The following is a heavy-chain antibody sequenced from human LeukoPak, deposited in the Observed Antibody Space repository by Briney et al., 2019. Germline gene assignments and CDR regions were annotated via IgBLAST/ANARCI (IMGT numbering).Heavy chain of an antibody. CDR3: ARGFSSSWFY. CDR2: IYTSGST. Sequence: SETLSLTCTVSGYSISSGYYWSWIRQPAGKGLEWIGRIYTSGSTNYNPSLKSRVTMSVDTSKNQFSLKLSSVTAADTAVYYCARGFSSSWFYWGQGTLVTVSS. D-gene: IGHD6-13*01. CDR1: GYSISSGYY. J-gene: IGHJ4*02. V-gene: IGHV4-4*07.